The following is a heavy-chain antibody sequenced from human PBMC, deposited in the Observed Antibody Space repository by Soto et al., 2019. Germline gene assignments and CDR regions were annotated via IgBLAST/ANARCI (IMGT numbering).Heavy chain of an antibody. J-gene: IGHJ4*02. CDR2: IIPIFNTT. D-gene: IGHD2-2*02. CDR3: AREGRGKKAGYNGLVSLGY. V-gene: IGHV1-69*06. Sequence: QVQLVQSGAEVKTPGSSLKVSCTVSGSRFSNYVISWVRQAPGHGLEWLGRIIPIFNTTQYAQTFQGRVTITADKATKTAFLELSSLRSDDTAVYYCAREGRGKKAGYNGLVSLGYWGQGTLVTVSS. CDR1: GSRFSNYV.